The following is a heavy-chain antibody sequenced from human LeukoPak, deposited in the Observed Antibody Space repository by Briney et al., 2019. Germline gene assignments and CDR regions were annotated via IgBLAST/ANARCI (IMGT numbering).Heavy chain of an antibody. CDR1: GVPFSNYY. CDR3: TRAVAGHPD. CDR2: INHSGYN. D-gene: IGHD6-19*01. V-gene: IGHV4-34*01. J-gene: IGHJ4*02. Sequence: SETLSLTCAVSGVPFSNYYWSWVRQSPRQGLEWIGEINHSGYNNYNPSLKSRVTMSIDTPKNQFSLKLTSVTAADAGVYYCTRAVAGHPDWGQGTLVTVST.